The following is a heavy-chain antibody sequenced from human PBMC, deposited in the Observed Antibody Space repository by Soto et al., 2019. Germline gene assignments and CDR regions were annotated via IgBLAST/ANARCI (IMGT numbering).Heavy chain of an antibody. D-gene: IGHD3-22*01. CDR2: IYFRGNT. V-gene: IGHV4-31*03. CDR3: AREGGSYDSGGYLISGAFDI. CDR1: GDSISRIDYY. Sequence: SETLSLTCSVSGDSISRIDYYWTWIRQHPEKGLEWIGNIYFRGNTYYSPSLESRLTISVDTSKNQFSLKLTSVTAADTAVYYCAREGGSYDSGGYLISGAFDIWGQGTMVTVSS. J-gene: IGHJ3*02.